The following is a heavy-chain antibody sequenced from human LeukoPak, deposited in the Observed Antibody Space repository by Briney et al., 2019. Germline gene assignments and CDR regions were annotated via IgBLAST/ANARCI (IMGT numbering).Heavy chain of an antibody. CDR1: GFTVSSNY. D-gene: IGHD3-22*01. CDR2: IYSGGST. J-gene: IGHJ1*01. CDR3: ARDLGYYDSSGYYRGAEYFQH. V-gene: IGHV3-53*01. Sequence: PGGSLRLSCAASGFTVSSNYMSWVRQAPGKGLEWVSVIYSGGSTYYADSVKGRFTISRDNAKNSLYLQMNSLRAEDTAVYYCARDLGYYDSSGYYRGAEYFQHWGQGTLVTVSS.